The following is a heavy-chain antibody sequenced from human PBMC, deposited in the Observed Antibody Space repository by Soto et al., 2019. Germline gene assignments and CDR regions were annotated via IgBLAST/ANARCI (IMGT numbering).Heavy chain of an antibody. CDR1: GGTFSSYA. J-gene: IGHJ5*02. V-gene: IGHV1-69*01. CDR3: ARDPSPTIFGVVIRYNWFDP. CDR2: IIPIFGTA. D-gene: IGHD3-3*01. Sequence: QVQRVQSGAEVKKPGSSVKVSCKASGGTFSSYAISWVRQAPGQGLEWMGGIIPIFGTANYAQKFQGRVTITADESTSTAYMELSSLRSEDTAVYYCARDPSPTIFGVVIRYNWFDPWGQGTLVTVSS.